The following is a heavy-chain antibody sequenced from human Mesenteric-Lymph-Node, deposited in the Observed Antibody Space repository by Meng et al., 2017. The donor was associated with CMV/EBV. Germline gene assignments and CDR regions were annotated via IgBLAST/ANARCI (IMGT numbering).Heavy chain of an antibody. CDR2: SRNEANSYTT. J-gene: IGHJ6*02. CDR3: ARSRPYYDYWSGYPGDHYYGMDV. V-gene: IGHV3-72*01. CDR1: GFTFSDYY. Sequence: GESLKISCAASGFTFSDYYMNWIRQAPGKGLEWVGRSRNEANSYTTEYAASVKGRFTISRDDSKNSLYLQMNSLKTEDTAVYYCARSRPYYDYWSGYPGDHYYGMDVWGHGTTVTVSS. D-gene: IGHD3-3*01.